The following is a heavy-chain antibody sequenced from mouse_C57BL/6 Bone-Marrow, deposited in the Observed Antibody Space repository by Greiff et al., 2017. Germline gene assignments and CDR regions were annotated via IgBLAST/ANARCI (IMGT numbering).Heavy chain of an antibody. CDR3: ARTGLTVGD. V-gene: IGHV1-80*01. J-gene: IGHJ1*03. Sequence: QVQLKQSGAELVKPGASVKISCKASGYAFSSYWMHWVKQRPGKGLEWIGQIYPGDGDTNYNGKFKGKATLTADKSSSTAYMQLSSLTSEDSAVYFCARTGLTVGDWGTGTTVTVSA. CDR2: IYPGDGDT. CDR1: GYAFSSYW. D-gene: IGHD1-1*01.